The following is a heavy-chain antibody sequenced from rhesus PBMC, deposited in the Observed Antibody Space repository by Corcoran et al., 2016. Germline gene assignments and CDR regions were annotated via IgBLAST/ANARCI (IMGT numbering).Heavy chain of an antibody. CDR1: GYSISSGYA. Sequence: QVQLQASGPGLVKPSETLSLTCAVSGYSISSGYAWSSFRKPLGRGVEWFGYISYTGIIYYTPSLTSRVTISIDTSKNQFSLKLSSVTAAYTAVYYCARGPYYEDDYGFSYIGFDYLGQGVLVTVSS. CDR2: ISYTGII. V-gene: IGHV4-127*01. D-gene: IGHD3-9*01. J-gene: IGHJ4*01. CDR3: ARGPYYEDDYGFSYIGFDY.